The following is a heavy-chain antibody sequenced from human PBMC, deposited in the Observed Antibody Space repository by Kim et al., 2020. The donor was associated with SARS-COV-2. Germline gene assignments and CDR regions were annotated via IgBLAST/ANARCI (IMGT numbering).Heavy chain of an antibody. CDR1: GGSISSSSYY. CDR2: IYYSGST. D-gene: IGHD6-19*01. J-gene: IGHJ4*02. Sequence: SETLSLTCTVSGGSISSSSYYWGWIRQPPGKGLEWIGSIYYSGSTYYNPSLKSRVTISVDTSKNQFSLKLSSVTAADTAVYYCATKAVAGYYFDYWGQGTLVTVSS. V-gene: IGHV4-39*01. CDR3: ATKAVAGYYFDY.